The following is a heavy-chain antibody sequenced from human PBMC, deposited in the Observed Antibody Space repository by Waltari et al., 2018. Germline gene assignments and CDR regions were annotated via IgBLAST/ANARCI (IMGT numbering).Heavy chain of an antibody. CDR2: INPSGSSS. Sequence: QVQLVQSGAELKKPGASVKVSCEASGFAVTNDDIHWVRQAPGYGLEWMGRINPSGSSSTYAQKFQGRVTLTRDTSASKVYMEVTGLRSEDTAVYYCARPRSQFSGAFDLGYWGQGTLVTVSS. CDR1: GFAVTNDD. CDR3: ARPRSQFSGAFDLGY. J-gene: IGHJ4*02. D-gene: IGHD3-10*01. V-gene: IGHV1-46*01.